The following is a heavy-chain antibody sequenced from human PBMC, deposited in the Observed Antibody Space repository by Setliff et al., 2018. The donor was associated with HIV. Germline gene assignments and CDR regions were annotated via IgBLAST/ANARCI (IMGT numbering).Heavy chain of an antibody. V-gene: IGHV4-34*01. CDR2: INHSGTT. Sequence: PSETLSLTCAVYGGSFSGYYWSWIRQPPGKELEWIGEINHSGTTYYNPSLRSRVTISVDTSKNQFSLKLSSVTAADTAVYYCARQGDGYNLYHVYYFDYWGQGTLVTVSS. D-gene: IGHD5-12*01. CDR1: GGSFSGYY. CDR3: ARQGDGYNLYHVYYFDY. J-gene: IGHJ4*02.